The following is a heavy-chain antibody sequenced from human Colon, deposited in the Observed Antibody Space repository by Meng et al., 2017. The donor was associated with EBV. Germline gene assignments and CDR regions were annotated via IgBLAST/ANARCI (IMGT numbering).Heavy chain of an antibody. CDR1: GYTFINYA. V-gene: IGHV7-4-1*02. Sequence: VTRAQSGSELKQSGASVKVSCKASGYTFINYAINWVRQAPGQGLEWMGWINTHTGNPTYGQGFTGRFVLSSDTSVSTANLQISSLKAEDTAVYYCARGGPYPDSSGFHWYFDLWGRGTLVTVSS. D-gene: IGHD3-22*01. CDR2: INTHTGNP. CDR3: ARGGPYPDSSGFHWYFDL. J-gene: IGHJ2*01.